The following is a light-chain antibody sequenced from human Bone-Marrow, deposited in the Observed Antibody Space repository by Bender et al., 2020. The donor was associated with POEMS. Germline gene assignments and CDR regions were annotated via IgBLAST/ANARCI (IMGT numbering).Light chain of an antibody. Sequence: QSALTQPASVSGSPGQSITISCTGTSSDVGYYNYVSWYQQHPGKAPKLLIYDVSDRPSGVPDRFSGSKSGTSASLAITGLQTEDEADYYCQSYDSSLSTIFGGGTKLTVL. V-gene: IGLV2-14*01. J-gene: IGLJ2*01. CDR1: SSDVGYYNY. CDR2: DVS. CDR3: QSYDSSLSTI.